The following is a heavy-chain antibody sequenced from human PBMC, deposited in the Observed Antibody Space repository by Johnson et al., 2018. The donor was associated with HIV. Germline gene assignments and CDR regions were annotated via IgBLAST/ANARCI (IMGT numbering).Heavy chain of an antibody. Sequence: MLLVESGGGVVQPGRSLRLSCAASGFTFSDYYMSWVRQAPGKGLEWVANIKQDGSEKYYVDSVKGRFTISRDNSKNTLYLQMNSLRAEDTALYYCARGGRAKDAFDIWGQGTMVTVSS. CDR2: IKQDGSEK. D-gene: IGHD3-16*01. J-gene: IGHJ3*02. CDR3: ARGGRAKDAFDI. V-gene: IGHV3-7*01. CDR1: GFTFSDYY.